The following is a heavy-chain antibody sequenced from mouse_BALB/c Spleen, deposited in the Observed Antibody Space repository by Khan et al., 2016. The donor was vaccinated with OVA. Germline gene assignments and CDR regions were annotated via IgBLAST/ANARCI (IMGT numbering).Heavy chain of an antibody. J-gene: IGHJ4*01. V-gene: IGHV1-9*01. CDR3: ASTARAYYYAMDY. CDR2: ILPRSGST. CDR1: GYTFSTYW. Sequence: QVQLKESGAELMKPGASVKISCKASGYTFSTYWIEWVKQRPGHGLEWIGEILPRSGSTNYNEKFKGKATFTADTSSNTAYMQLSSLTSEDSAVYYCASTARAYYYAMDYWGQGTSVTVSS. D-gene: IGHD3-1*01.